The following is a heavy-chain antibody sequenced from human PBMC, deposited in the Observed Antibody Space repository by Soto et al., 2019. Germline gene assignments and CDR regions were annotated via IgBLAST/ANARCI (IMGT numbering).Heavy chain of an antibody. Sequence: GGSLRLSCAASGCTFSSYAMSWVRQAPGKGLEWVSAISGSGGSTYYADSVKGRFTISRDNSKNTLYLQMNSLRAEDTAVYYCAKFGRIMITFGGVIVFDYWGQGTLVTVSS. D-gene: IGHD3-16*02. V-gene: IGHV3-23*01. CDR2: ISGSGGST. CDR3: AKFGRIMITFGGVIVFDY. CDR1: GCTFSSYA. J-gene: IGHJ4*02.